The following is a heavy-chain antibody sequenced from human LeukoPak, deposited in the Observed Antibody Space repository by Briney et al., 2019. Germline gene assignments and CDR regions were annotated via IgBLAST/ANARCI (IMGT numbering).Heavy chain of an antibody. CDR2: ITWNGGST. CDR1: GFSFNDYG. CDR3: VRGGGSIRHSYYYYVDV. D-gene: IGHD2-15*01. J-gene: IGHJ6*03. Sequence: GSLSLSCAASGFSFNDYGMSWVRQAPGQGPEWVSGITWNGGSTDYAASVKGRFTISRDNARNSLYLQMNSLRDEDTALYYCVRGGGSIRHSYYYYVDVWGKGTSVTVSS. V-gene: IGHV3-20*04.